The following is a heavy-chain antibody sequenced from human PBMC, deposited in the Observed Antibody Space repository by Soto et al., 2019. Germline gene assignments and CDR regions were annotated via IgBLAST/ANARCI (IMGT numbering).Heavy chain of an antibody. D-gene: IGHD2-8*01. Sequence: EVQLVESGGALVQPGGSLRLSCVASGFTFNTYAMNWVRQTPGKGLEWLSYISGSSNNIYYVDSVKGRFTISRDNAENSLYLQMNSLTVEDTALYYCERYGMYSKVDYWGLGTLVTVSS. V-gene: IGHV3-48*01. CDR3: ERYGMYSKVDY. CDR1: GFTFNTYA. CDR2: ISGSSNNI. J-gene: IGHJ4*02.